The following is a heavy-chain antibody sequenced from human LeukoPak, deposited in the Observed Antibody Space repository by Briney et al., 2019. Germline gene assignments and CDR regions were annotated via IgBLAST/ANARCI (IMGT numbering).Heavy chain of an antibody. D-gene: IGHD1-7*01. J-gene: IGHJ5*02. V-gene: IGHV3-33*01. CDR3: ARQGGLGNYATGSWFDP. CDR2: IWYGGTNK. CDR1: GFTFSNYG. Sequence: GGSLRLSCAGSGFTFSNYGMHWVRQAPGKGLEWVAVIWYGGTNKYYADSVKGRFTISRDNSKNTLYLQMDSLRAEDTAMYYCARQGGLGNYATGSWFDPWGQGTLVTVSS.